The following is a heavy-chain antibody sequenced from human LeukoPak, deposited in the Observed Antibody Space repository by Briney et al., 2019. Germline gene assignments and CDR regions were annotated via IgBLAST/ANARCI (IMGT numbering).Heavy chain of an antibody. Sequence: PGRSLRLSCAASGFTFSSYAMHWVRQAPGKGLEWVAVISYDGSNKYYADSVKGRFTTSRDDSKNTLYLQMNSLRAEDTAVYYCARDRRDYYDSSGYFDYWGQGTLVTVSS. CDR2: ISYDGSNK. V-gene: IGHV3-30*04. J-gene: IGHJ4*02. CDR3: ARDRRDYYDSSGYFDY. D-gene: IGHD3-22*01. CDR1: GFTFSSYA.